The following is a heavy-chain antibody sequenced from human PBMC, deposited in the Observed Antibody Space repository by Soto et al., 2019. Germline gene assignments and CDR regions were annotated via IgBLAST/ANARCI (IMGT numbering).Heavy chain of an antibody. D-gene: IGHD2-2*01. Sequence: GGSLRLSCAASGFTFSSYGMHWVRQAPGKGLEWVAVIWYDGSNKYYADSVKGRFTIYRDNSKNTLYLQMNSLRAEDTAVYYCARVECSSTSWHPTYYYYGMDVWGQGTTVTVSS. CDR1: GFTFSSYG. CDR2: IWYDGSNK. CDR3: ARVECSSTSWHPTYYYYGMDV. V-gene: IGHV3-33*01. J-gene: IGHJ6*02.